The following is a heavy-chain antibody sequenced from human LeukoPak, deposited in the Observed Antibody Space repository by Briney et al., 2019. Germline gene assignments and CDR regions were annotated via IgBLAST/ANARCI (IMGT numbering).Heavy chain of an antibody. CDR2: INPNSGDT. CDR1: GYTFTSYY. V-gene: IGHV1-2*06. J-gene: IGHJ4*02. Sequence: GASVTVSFKASGYTFTSYYMHWVRQAPGQGLEWMGRINPNSGDTNYAQKFQGRVTMTRDTSISTAYMELSRLRSDDTAVYYCARDYRSSTSCLFDYWGQGALVTVSS. D-gene: IGHD2-2*01. CDR3: ARDYRSSTSCLFDY.